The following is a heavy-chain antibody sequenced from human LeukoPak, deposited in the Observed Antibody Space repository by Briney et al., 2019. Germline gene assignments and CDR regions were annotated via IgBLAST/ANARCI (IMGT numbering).Heavy chain of an antibody. J-gene: IGHJ5*01. CDR2: INPDGSST. Sequence: PAGSLRLSCAASGFTFSNHWMHWVRQAPGKGLAWVSRINPDGSSTSYADSVKGRFTISRDNAKNTLYLQMNSLRAEDTAVYYCVKDLGGFRDSCGQGTLVTVPS. V-gene: IGHV3-74*01. D-gene: IGHD3-10*01. CDR1: GFTFSNHW. CDR3: VKDLGGFRDS.